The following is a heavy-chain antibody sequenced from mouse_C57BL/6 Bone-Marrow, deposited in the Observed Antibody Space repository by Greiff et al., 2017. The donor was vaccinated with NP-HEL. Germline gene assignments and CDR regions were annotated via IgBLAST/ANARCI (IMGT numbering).Heavy chain of an antibody. Sequence: EVQLVESGGGLVKPGGSLKLSCAASGFTFSSYAMSWVRQTPEKRLEWVATISDGGSYTSYPDNVKGRFTISRDNAKNNRYLQMSHLKSEDTAMYYCAREGIYYYGSRYFDVWGTGTTVTVSS. CDR1: GFTFSSYA. CDR3: AREGIYYYGSRYFDV. V-gene: IGHV5-4*01. CDR2: ISDGGSYT. D-gene: IGHD1-1*01. J-gene: IGHJ1*03.